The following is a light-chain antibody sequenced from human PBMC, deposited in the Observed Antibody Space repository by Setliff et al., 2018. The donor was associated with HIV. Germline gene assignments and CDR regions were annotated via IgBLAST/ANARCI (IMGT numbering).Light chain of an antibody. V-gene: IGLV2-14*01. J-gene: IGLJ1*01. CDR1: SSDVGGYNY. CDR3: SSYTSSSTYV. Sequence: QSALAQPASVSGSPGQSITISCTGTSSDVGGYNYVSWYQQHPGKAPKLMIYDVSKRPPGVSNRFSGSKSGNTASLTISGLQAEDEADYYCSSYTSSSTYVFGSGTKVTV. CDR2: DVS.